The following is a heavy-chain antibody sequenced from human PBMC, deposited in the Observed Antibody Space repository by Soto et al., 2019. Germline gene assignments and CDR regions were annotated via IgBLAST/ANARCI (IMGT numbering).Heavy chain of an antibody. J-gene: IGHJ6*02. D-gene: IGHD3-10*01. CDR1: GFTFSSYA. Sequence: GGSLRLSCAASGFTFSSYAMSWVRQAPGKGLEWVSAISGSGGSTYYADSVKGRFTISRDNSKNTLYLQMNSLRAEDTAVYYCAPDHGSGSYYYYGMDVWGQGTTVTVSS. CDR3: APDHGSGSYYYYGMDV. CDR2: ISGSGGST. V-gene: IGHV3-23*01.